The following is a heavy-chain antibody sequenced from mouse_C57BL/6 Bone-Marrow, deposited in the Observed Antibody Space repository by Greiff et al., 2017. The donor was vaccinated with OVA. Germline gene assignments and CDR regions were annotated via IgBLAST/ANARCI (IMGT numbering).Heavy chain of an antibody. CDR3: ARGGDY. CDR2: INPYNGGA. J-gene: IGHJ2*01. CDR1: GYTFTDYY. V-gene: IGHV1-19*01. Sequence: SGPVLVKPGASVQMSCKASGYTFTDYYMNWVKQSHGKSLEWLGVINPYNGGASYNQKFKGKATFTVDKSSSTAYMELNSLTSEDSAVYYCARGGDYWGQGTTLTVSS.